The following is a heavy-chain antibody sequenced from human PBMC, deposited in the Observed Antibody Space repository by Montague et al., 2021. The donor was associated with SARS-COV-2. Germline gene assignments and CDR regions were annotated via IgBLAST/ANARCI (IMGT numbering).Heavy chain of an antibody. CDR1: GGSISSINW. V-gene: IGHV4-4*02. CDR3: ARLLPDGTVVATDIPFDS. CDR2: IYHSGST. Sequence: SETLSLTCVVSGGSISSINWWSWVRQPPGKGLEWIGEIYHSGSTNYNPSLKSRVIISVDKSENQFSLKLRSVIAADTAVHYCARLLPDGTVVATDIPFDSWGQGTLVTVSS. J-gene: IGHJ4*02. D-gene: IGHD2-21*02.